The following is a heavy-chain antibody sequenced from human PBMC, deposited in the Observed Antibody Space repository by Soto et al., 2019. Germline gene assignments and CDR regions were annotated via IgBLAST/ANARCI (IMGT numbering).Heavy chain of an antibody. CDR2: ISYDGSNK. D-gene: IGHD6-25*01. J-gene: IGHJ5*02. V-gene: IGHV3-30-3*01. CDR3: ARSSGNRTATAHLYWFDH. Sequence: GGSLRLSCAASGFTFSSYAMHWVRQAPGKGLEWVAVISYDGSNKYYADSVKGRFTISRDNSKNTLYLQMNSLRAEDTAVYYCARSSGNRTATAHLYWFDHWGQGTLVTVSS. CDR1: GFTFSSYA.